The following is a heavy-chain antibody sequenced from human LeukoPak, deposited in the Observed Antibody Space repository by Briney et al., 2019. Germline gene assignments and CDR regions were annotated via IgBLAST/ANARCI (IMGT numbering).Heavy chain of an antibody. CDR2: INPNSGGT. Sequence: GASVKVSCKASGYTFTGYYMHWVRQAPGQGLEWMGWINPNSGGTNYAQKFQGRVTMTRDTSISTAYMELSRLRSDDTAVYYCARASYSSGWDLVLEPDAFDIWGQGTMVTVSS. CDR3: ARASYSSGWDLVLEPDAFDI. CDR1: GYTFTGYY. D-gene: IGHD6-19*01. J-gene: IGHJ3*02. V-gene: IGHV1-2*02.